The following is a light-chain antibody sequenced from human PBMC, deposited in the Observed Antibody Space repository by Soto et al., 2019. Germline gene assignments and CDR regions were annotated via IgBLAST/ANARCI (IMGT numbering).Light chain of an antibody. CDR1: QSVGSY. CDR2: EAS. CDR3: QQRSNWPRGT. J-gene: IGKJ2*02. Sequence: EIVLTQSPATLSLSPGERATLSCRASQSVGSYLAWYQQKPGQAPRLLIYEASNRATGIPARFSGSGSGTDFTLPISSLEPEDFAVYYCQQRSNWPRGTFGQGTKVEIK. V-gene: IGKV3-11*01.